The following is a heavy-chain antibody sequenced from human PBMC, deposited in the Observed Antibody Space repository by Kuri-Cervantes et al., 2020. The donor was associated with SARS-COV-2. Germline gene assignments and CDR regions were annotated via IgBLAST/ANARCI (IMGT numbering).Heavy chain of an antibody. Sequence: GESLKISCAASGFPFSSYGMHWVRQAPGKGLEWVAVIWYDGSNKYYADSVKGRFTISRDNSKNTLYLQMNSLRAEDTAVYYCARGPYSSSIFDYWGQGTLVTVSS. J-gene: IGHJ4*02. V-gene: IGHV3-33*01. CDR2: IWYDGSNK. CDR1: GFPFSSYG. CDR3: ARGPYSSSIFDY. D-gene: IGHD6-6*01.